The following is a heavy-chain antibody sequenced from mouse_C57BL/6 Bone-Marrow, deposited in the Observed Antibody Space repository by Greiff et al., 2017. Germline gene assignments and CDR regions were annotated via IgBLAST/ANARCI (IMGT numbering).Heavy chain of an antibody. Sequence: QVQLQQPGAELVMPGASVKLSCKASGYTFTSYWMHWVKQRPGQGLEWIGEIDPYASYTNSNQKFKGKSTLTVDKSSSTAYMQLSSLTSEDSAVYYCARCRPRYFDYWGQGTTLTVSS. J-gene: IGHJ2*01. CDR3: ARCRPRYFDY. CDR1: GYTFTSYW. V-gene: IGHV1-69*01. CDR2: IDPYASYT.